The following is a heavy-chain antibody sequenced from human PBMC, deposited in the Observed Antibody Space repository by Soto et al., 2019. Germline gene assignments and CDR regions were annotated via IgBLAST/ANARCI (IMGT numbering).Heavy chain of an antibody. CDR2: ISDSGHTI. Sequence: VQLVESGGRLVQPGGSLRLSCAASGFTFNSYVMTWVRQAPGKGLEWISYISDSGHTIHYADSVKGRFTISRDSADNALYLQMASLRAEDTAVYYCARIGAGGWDIPFDVWGQGTLVTV. V-gene: IGHV3-48*03. CDR1: GFTFNSYV. D-gene: IGHD6-19*01. CDR3: ARIGAGGWDIPFDV. J-gene: IGHJ4*02.